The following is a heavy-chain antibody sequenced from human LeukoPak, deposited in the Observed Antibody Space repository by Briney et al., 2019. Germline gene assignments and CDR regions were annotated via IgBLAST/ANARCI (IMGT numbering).Heavy chain of an antibody. CDR1: GGSISSSS. CDR2: FFYTGST. V-gene: IGHV4-59*01. Sequence: SETLSLTCTVSGGSISSSSWSWIRQPPGKGLEWIGYFFYTGSTNYNPSLKSRVTISVDTSKNQFSLKLSSVTAADTAVYYCARDYGPSRGFDYWGQGTLVTVSS. D-gene: IGHD3-10*01. J-gene: IGHJ4*02. CDR3: ARDYGPSRGFDY.